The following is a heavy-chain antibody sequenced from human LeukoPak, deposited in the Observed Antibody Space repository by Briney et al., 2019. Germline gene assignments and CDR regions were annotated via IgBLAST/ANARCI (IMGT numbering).Heavy chain of an antibody. J-gene: IGHJ3*02. CDR3: ARGGGPEYSYSYEGRAFDI. D-gene: IGHD5-18*01. V-gene: IGHV3-48*01. Sequence: PGGSLRLSCAASGFTFSSYEMNWVRQAPGEGREWVSYISSSSSTIYYTDSVKGRFTISRDNAKNSLYLQMNSLRAEDTAVYYCARGGGPEYSYSYEGRAFDIWGQGTMVTVSS. CDR1: GFTFSSYE. CDR2: ISSSSSTI.